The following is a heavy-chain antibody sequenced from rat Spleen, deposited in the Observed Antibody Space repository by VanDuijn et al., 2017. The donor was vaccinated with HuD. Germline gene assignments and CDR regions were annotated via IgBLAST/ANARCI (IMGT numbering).Heavy chain of an antibody. J-gene: IGHJ2*01. D-gene: IGHD1-4*01. V-gene: IGHV5-19*01. Sequence: EVQLVESGGGLVQPGRSLKLSCAASGFTFSNYGMHWIRQAPTKGLEWVASISPSGGSTYYRDSVKGRFTISRDNAKSTLYLQMNSRRSEDTATYYCTRGGYPGITFDYWGQGVMVTVSS. CDR3: TRGGYPGITFDY. CDR2: ISPSGGST. CDR1: GFTFSNYG.